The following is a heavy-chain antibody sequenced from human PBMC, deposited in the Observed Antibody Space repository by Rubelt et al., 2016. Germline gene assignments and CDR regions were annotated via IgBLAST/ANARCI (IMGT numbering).Heavy chain of an antibody. V-gene: IGHV4-34*01. CDR1: GGSFSGYY. D-gene: IGHD5-24*01. J-gene: IGHJ6*02. CDR3: ARMAGNYYGMDV. Sequence: QVQLQQWGAGLLKPSETLSLTCAVYGGSFSGYYWSWIRQPPGKGLEWIGEINHSGSTNYNPSLKSRVTISVDTSKNQFSLKRSVVTAAETAVYYCARMAGNYYGMDVWGQGTTVTVSS. CDR2: INHSGST.